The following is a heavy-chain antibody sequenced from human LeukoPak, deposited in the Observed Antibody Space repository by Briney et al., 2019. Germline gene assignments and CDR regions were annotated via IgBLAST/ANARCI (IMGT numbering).Heavy chain of an antibody. CDR1: RFTFSSYA. V-gene: IGHV3-23*01. J-gene: IGHJ4*02. D-gene: IGHD6-6*01. CDR3: AKAPRYSSSTYY. CDR2: ISGSGGST. Sequence: GGSLRLSCAASRFTFSSYAMSWVRQAPGKGLEWVSAISGSGGSTYYADSVKGRFTISRDNSKNTLYLQMNSLRAVDTAVYYCAKAPRYSSSTYYWGQGTLVTVSS.